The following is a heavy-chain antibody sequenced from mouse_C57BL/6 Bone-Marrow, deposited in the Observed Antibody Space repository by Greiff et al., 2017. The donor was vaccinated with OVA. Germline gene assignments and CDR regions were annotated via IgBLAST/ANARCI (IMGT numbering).Heavy chain of an antibody. CDR2: IRSKSSNYAT. Sequence: GGGLVQPKGSLKLSCAASGFTFNTYAMHWVRQAPGKGLEWVARIRSKSSNYATYYADSVKDRFTISRDDSQSMLYLQMNNLKTEDTAMYYCVREEDTTVVGDWYFDVWGTGTTVTVSS. CDR3: VREEDTTVVGDWYFDV. D-gene: IGHD1-1*01. CDR1: GFTFNTYA. V-gene: IGHV10-3*01. J-gene: IGHJ1*03.